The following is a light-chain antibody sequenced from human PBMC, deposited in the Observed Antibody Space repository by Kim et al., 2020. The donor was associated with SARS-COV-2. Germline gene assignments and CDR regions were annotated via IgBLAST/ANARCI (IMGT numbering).Light chain of an antibody. V-gene: IGKV3-20*01. CDR2: GAS. CDR3: QQFDRSPPFT. J-gene: IGKJ2*01. Sequence: EIVLTQSPGIVSLSPGDRATLSCRASQSLSSRNLAWYQHKPGQRPRLLIYGASTRATDIPDRFSGSGSGTDFTLTISRLEPEDFAVYYCQQFDRSPPFTFGQGPKLEI. CDR1: QSLSSRN.